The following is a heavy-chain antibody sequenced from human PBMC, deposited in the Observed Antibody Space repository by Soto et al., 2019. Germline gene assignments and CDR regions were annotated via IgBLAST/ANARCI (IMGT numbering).Heavy chain of an antibody. CDR1: GGTFSSYA. V-gene: IGHV1-69*12. CDR2: IIPIFGTA. Sequence: QVQLVQSGAEVKKPGSSVKVSCKASGGTFSSYAISWVRQAPGQGLEWMGGIIPIFGTANYAQKFQGRVTITADESTSTAYMELSSVRSEDTAVYYCARKYYYDSSCQAGRGYYFDYWGQGTLVTVSS. J-gene: IGHJ4*02. D-gene: IGHD3-22*01. CDR3: ARKYYYDSSCQAGRGYYFDY.